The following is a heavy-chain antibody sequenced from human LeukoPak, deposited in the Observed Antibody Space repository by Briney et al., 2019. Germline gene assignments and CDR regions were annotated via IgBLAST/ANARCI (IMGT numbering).Heavy chain of an antibody. D-gene: IGHD1-26*01. Sequence: GSLRLSCAASGFTFNGYWMTWVRQVPGRGLEWVANINKDGSDKYYVDSVKGRFTISRDNAKKSLYLEMNSLTVEDTAMYYCAKVGAWELQRVFEYWGQGALVTVSS. CDR1: GFTFNGYW. J-gene: IGHJ4*02. CDR3: AKVGAWELQRVFEY. V-gene: IGHV3-7*01. CDR2: INKDGSDK.